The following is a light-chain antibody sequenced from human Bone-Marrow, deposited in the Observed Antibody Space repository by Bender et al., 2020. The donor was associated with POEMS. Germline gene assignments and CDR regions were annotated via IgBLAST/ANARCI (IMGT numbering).Light chain of an antibody. CDR3: AAWDAGLSGGV. Sequence: QSVLTQPPSASGTPGQRVTISCSASNSNIGTNAVNWYQQFPGTAPNLLIYSDNQRPSRVPDRFYAFKPGTSASLAISGLQSEGEADYYCAAWDAGLSGGVFGGGTKLTVL. CDR1: NSNIGTNA. J-gene: IGLJ3*02. V-gene: IGLV1-44*01. CDR2: SDN.